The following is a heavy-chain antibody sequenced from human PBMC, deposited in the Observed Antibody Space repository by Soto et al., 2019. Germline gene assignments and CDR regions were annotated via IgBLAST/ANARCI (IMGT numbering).Heavy chain of an antibody. Sequence: QVQLVESGGGVVQPGRSLRLSCAASGFTFSTYAMHWVRQAPGKGLEWVAIISFDGSNKYYADSVKGRFTISRDNSKNTLYLQMNSLRAEDTAMYYCASVRYSVFLVGGLDYWGQGTLVTVSS. J-gene: IGHJ4*02. CDR2: ISFDGSNK. V-gene: IGHV3-30-3*01. CDR3: ASVRYSVFLVGGLDY. CDR1: GFTFSTYA. D-gene: IGHD2-15*01.